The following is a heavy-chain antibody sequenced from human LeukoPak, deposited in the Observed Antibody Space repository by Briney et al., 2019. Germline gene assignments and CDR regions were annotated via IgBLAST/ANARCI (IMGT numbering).Heavy chain of an antibody. V-gene: IGHV3-53*01. CDR2: IYSGGST. CDR3: ARAKPKNMIRGLIMRRESRYYFDY. Sequence: GGSLRLSCAASGFTVSSNYMSWVRQAPGKGLEWVSVIYSGGSTYYADSVKGRFTISRDNSKSTLYIQMNSLRAEDTAVYYCARAKPKNMIRGLIMRRESRYYFDYWGQGTLVTVSS. CDR1: GFTVSSNY. D-gene: IGHD3-10*01. J-gene: IGHJ4*02.